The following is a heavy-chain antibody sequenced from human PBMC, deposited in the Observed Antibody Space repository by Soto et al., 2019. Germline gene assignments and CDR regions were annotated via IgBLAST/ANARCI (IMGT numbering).Heavy chain of an antibody. CDR1: GFTFSDYY. D-gene: IGHD3-10*01. CDR3: ARNYYYGSGSYSNSLDY. CDR2: ISSSGSTI. J-gene: IGHJ4*02. Sequence: GGSLRLSCAASGFTFSDYYMSWIRQAPGKGLEWVSYISSSGSTIYYADSVKGRFTISRDNAKNSLYLQMNSLRAEDTAVYYCARNYYYGSGSYSNSLDYWGQGTLVTVSS. V-gene: IGHV3-11*01.